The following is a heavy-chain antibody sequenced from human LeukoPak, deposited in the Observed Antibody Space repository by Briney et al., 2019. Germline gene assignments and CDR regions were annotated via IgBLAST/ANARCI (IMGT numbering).Heavy chain of an antibody. CDR2: IHPSGGNA. J-gene: IGHJ4*02. V-gene: IGHV1-46*01. D-gene: IGHD2/OR15-2a*01. CDR1: GYPFTSHY. CDR3: ARDCSSTTCQGPVLDF. Sequence: ASVTISFKASGYPFTSHYVHWVRQAPGQGLEWMGIIHPSGGNARNTQNFQGRVTMTRDMSTSTVYLELSSLRSEDTAVYYCARDCSSTTCQGPVLDFWGQGTLVTVSS.